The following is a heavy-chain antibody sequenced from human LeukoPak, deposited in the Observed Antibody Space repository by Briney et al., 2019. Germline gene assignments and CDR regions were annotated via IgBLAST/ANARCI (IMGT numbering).Heavy chain of an antibody. CDR3: AKENWPFTMVRGVDY. D-gene: IGHD3-10*01. Sequence: GGSLRLSCAASGFTFSSYGMSWVRQAPGKGLEWVSAISGSGGSTYYADSVKGRFTISRDNPKNTLYLQMNSLRAEDTAVYYCAKENWPFTMVRGVDYWGQGTLVTVSS. CDR1: GFTFSSYG. J-gene: IGHJ4*02. V-gene: IGHV3-23*01. CDR2: ISGSGGST.